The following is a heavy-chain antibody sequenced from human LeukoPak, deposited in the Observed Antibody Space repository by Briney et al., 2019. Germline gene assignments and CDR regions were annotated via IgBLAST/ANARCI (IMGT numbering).Heavy chain of an antibody. CDR2: FYSGGST. CDR3: AKGGSGYYSYYFDF. J-gene: IGHJ4*02. CDR1: GFTVSSNY. D-gene: IGHD3-22*01. Sequence: GGSLRLSCAASGFTVSSNYMSWVRQAPGKGLEWVSVFYSGGSTYYADSVKGRFTISRDNSKSTVYLQMNSLSAEDTAVYYCAKGGSGYYSYYFDFWGQGTLVTVSS. V-gene: IGHV3-53*05.